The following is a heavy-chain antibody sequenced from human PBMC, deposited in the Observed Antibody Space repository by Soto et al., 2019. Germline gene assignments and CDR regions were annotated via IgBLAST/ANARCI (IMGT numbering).Heavy chain of an antibody. CDR2: ISAYNGNT. CDR3: ARAGQYNDASGYDN. Sequence: QVKLVQSGTEVKKPGASIKVSCKASGYSFATSGMSWVRQAPGQGLEWMGWISAYNGNTNYDQNLQDRVTMTTDTSTSTAYLELRNLRSDDTGVYYCARAGQYNDASGYDNWGQGTLVTVSS. D-gene: IGHD3-3*01. J-gene: IGHJ4*02. CDR1: GYSFATSG. V-gene: IGHV1-18*01.